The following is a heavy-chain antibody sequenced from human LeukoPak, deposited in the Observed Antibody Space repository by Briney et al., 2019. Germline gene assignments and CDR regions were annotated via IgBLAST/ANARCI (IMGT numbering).Heavy chain of an antibody. CDR1: GGTFSSYA. CDR2: IIPIFGTA. Sequence: SVKVSCKASGGTFSSYAISWVRQAPGQGLEWMGGIIPIFGTANYAQKFQGRVTITRDTSASTAYMELSSLRSEDTAVYYCARPLGLWFGELDYWGQGTLVTVSS. J-gene: IGHJ4*02. V-gene: IGHV1-69*05. CDR3: ARPLGLWFGELDY. D-gene: IGHD3-10*01.